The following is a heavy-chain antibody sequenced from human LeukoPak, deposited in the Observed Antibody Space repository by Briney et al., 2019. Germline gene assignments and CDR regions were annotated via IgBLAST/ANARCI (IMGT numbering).Heavy chain of an antibody. V-gene: IGHV1-2*02. CDR1: GYTFTGYY. CDR2: INPNSGGT. CDR3: ARDQIFGVVFPHAFDI. J-gene: IGHJ3*02. Sequence: ASVKVSCKASGYTFTGYYMHWVRQAPGQGPEWMGWINPNSGGTNYAQKFQGRVTMTRDTSISTAYMELSRLRSDDTAVYYCARDQIFGVVFPHAFDIWGQGTMVTVSS. D-gene: IGHD3-3*01.